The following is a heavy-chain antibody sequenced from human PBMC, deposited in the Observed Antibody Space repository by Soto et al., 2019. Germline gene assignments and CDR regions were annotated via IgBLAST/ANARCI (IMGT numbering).Heavy chain of an antibody. Sequence: EVQLVESGGGMVQPGGSLRVSCAAPGFTLSSYSMHWVRQAPGKGLEWVSYISGSGGTIYYADSVKGRFTISRDNAKNSLSVQMNSLRDEGTAVYFCARETGLRCSCWSYCFDFWGQGTRVTVSS. CDR2: ISGSGGTI. CDR1: GFTLSSYS. V-gene: IGHV3-48*02. J-gene: IGHJ4*02. CDR3: ARETGLRCSCWSYCFDF. D-gene: IGHD6-19*01.